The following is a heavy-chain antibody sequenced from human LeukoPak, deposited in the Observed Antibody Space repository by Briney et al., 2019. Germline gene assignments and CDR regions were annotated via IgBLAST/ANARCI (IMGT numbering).Heavy chain of an antibody. J-gene: IGHJ3*02. Sequence: SVKVSCKASGGTFSSYAISWVRQAPGQGLEWMGGIIPIFGTANYAQKFQGRVTITADESTSTAYMELSSLRSEDTAVYYCARDRRDYYDSSGYYYYSFDIWGQGTMVTVSS. CDR1: GGTFSSYA. CDR3: ARDRRDYYDSSGYYYYSFDI. D-gene: IGHD3-22*01. V-gene: IGHV1-69*13. CDR2: IIPIFGTA.